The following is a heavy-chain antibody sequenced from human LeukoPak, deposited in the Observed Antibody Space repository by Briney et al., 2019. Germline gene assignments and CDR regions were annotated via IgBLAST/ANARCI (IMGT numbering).Heavy chain of an antibody. D-gene: IGHD3-9*01. Sequence: PSETLSLTCTVSSGSISSYYWNWIRQPPGKGLEWIGYIYYSGNTNYNPSLKSRVTISVDTSKNQFSLKLSSVTAADTAVYYCARGTSYYDILTGYYTYHGMDVWGQGTTVTVSS. CDR2: IYYSGNT. V-gene: IGHV4-59*08. CDR1: SGSISSYY. J-gene: IGHJ6*02. CDR3: ARGTSYYDILTGYYTYHGMDV.